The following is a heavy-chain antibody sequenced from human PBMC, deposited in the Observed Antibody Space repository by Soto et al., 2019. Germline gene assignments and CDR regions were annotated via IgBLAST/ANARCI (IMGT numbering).Heavy chain of an antibody. D-gene: IGHD3-22*01. CDR3: ARQDSSGYYYGRWSEP. Sequence: GESLKISCKGSGYSFTSYWIGWVRQMPGKGLEWMGIIYPGDSDTRYSPSFQGQVTISADKSISTAYLQWSSLKASDTAMYYCARQDSSGYYYGRWSEPWGQATRVTVSS. CDR2: IYPGDSDT. CDR1: GYSFTSYW. V-gene: IGHV5-51*01. J-gene: IGHJ5*02.